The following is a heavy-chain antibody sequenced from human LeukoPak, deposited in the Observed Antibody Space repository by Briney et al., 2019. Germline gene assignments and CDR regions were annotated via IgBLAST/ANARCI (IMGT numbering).Heavy chain of an antibody. V-gene: IGHV1-69*05. J-gene: IGHJ4*02. D-gene: IGHD4-17*01. CDR1: GGTFSSYA. Sequence: SVKVSCKASGGTFSSYAISWVRQAPGQGLEWMGRIIPIFGTANYAQKFQGRVKITTDGSTSTAYMELSSLRAEDTAVYYCASSSPYGDYGKDDYWGQGTLVTVSS. CDR2: IIPIFGTA. CDR3: ASSSPYGDYGKDDY.